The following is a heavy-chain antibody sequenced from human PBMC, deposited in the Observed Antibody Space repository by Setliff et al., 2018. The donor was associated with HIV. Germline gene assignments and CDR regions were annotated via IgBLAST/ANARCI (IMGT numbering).Heavy chain of an antibody. CDR2: MCYTGST. CDR3: ARDGGSSGWYFVLGYSDY. Sequence: SETLSLTCTVSGGSTDSGSYCWAWIRQPPGKGLEWIGSMCYTGSTYYNPSLKSRVTISIDTSKNQFSLKLNSVTAADTAMYYCARDGGSSGWYFVLGYSDYWGPGTLVTVS. V-gene: IGHV4-39*02. J-gene: IGHJ4*02. D-gene: IGHD6-19*01. CDR1: GGSTDSGSYC.